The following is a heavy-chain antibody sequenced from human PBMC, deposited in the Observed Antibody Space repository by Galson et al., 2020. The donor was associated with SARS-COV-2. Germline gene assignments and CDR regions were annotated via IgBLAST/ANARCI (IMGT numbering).Heavy chain of an antibody. D-gene: IGHD1-1*01. V-gene: IGHV3-43*01. CDR1: GFTFSDHT. J-gene: IGHJ4*02. CDR3: ARANDLDS. CDR2: ITGGGNT. Sequence: GGSLRLSCATSGFTFSDHTMHWVRQRPGKGLEWISLITGGGNTKYADSVKGRFTISRDNDRDSLYLQMNGLTTDDTALYFCARANDLDSWGQGTLVTVSS.